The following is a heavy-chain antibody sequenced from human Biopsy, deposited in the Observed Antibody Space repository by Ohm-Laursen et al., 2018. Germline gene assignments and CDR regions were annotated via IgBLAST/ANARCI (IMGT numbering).Heavy chain of an antibody. CDR3: ARDRIAYCTATSCDNFGLDV. V-gene: IGHV4-59*01. Sequence: GTLFLTCTVSSASINLYYWGWIRQSPGKGLEWIGYINHSGHTNYNPSLKSRLTMSVDTSKNQFSLKLTSVTAADTAVYYCARDRIAYCTATSCDNFGLDVWGQGTTVTVSS. D-gene: IGHD2-8*02. J-gene: IGHJ6*02. CDR1: SASINLYY. CDR2: INHSGHT.